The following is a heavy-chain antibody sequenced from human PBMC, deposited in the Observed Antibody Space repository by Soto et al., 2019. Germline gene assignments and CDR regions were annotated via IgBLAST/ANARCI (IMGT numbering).Heavy chain of an antibody. V-gene: IGHV2-5*02. CDR3: AHRRTGVSRWYYGDFDY. J-gene: IGHJ4*02. D-gene: IGHD3-10*01. CDR1: GFSLGTSGVG. Sequence: QITLRESVPTLVKSTQTLTLTCTFSGFSLGTSGVGVGWIRQPPGTALEWLVFIYWDDDKRYSPSLRSRLAITKDTSKNQVVLTMTNVDPMDTATYFCAHRRTGVSRWYYGDFDYWGQGTLVTVSS. CDR2: IYWDDDK.